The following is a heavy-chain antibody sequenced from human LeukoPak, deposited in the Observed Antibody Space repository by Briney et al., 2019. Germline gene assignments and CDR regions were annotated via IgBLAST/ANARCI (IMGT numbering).Heavy chain of an antibody. CDR1: GGTFSSYA. Sequence: ASVKVSCKASGGTFSSYAISWVRQAPGQGLEWMGGIIPIFGTANYAQKFQGRVTITTDESTSTAYMDLSSLRSEDTAVYYCARVGGRIAAAGTDLLGYFDYWGQGTLVTVSS. J-gene: IGHJ4*02. CDR2: IIPIFGTA. V-gene: IGHV1-69*05. CDR3: ARVGGRIAAAGTDLLGYFDY. D-gene: IGHD6-13*01.